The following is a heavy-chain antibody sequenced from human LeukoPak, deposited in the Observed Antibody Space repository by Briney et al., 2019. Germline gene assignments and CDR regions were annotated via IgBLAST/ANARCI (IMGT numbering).Heavy chain of an antibody. V-gene: IGHV5-51*01. D-gene: IGHD6-13*01. CDR2: DNPADSDT. Sequence: GESLKISCKGSGYSFTSYWIAWVRQMPGKGLEWMGIDNPADSDTRYSPSFEGQVTISVDKSISTAYLQWSSLQASDSAIYYCATVPRIPAVGNTEYFQYWGQGTLVTVSS. CDR1: GYSFTSYW. J-gene: IGHJ1*01. CDR3: ATVPRIPAVGNTEYFQY.